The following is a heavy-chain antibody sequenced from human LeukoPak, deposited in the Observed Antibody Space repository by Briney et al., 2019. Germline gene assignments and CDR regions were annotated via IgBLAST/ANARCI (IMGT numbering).Heavy chain of an antibody. CDR1: GYILTNYW. J-gene: IGHJ4*02. CDR2: IYPGDSDT. D-gene: IGHD2-15*01. CDR3: ARHIAATDYFDY. V-gene: IGHV5-51*01. Sequence: GESLNISCNCSGYILTNYWIGWVRQVPGKGLEWMGIIYPGDSDTRYSPSFQGQVTISTDKSISTAYLQWSSLKASDTAMYYCARHIAATDYFDYWGQETLVTVSS.